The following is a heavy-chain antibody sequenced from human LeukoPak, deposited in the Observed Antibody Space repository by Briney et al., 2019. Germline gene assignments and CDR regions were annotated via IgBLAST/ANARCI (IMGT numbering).Heavy chain of an antibody. J-gene: IGHJ3*02. CDR1: GGTFSSYA. Sequence: SVKVSCKASGGTFSSYAISWVRQAPGQGLEWMGGIIPIFGTANYAQKFQGRVTITAGKSTSTAYMELSSLRSEDTAVYYCAREWCGGDCYTLTDAFDIWGQGTMVTVSS. V-gene: IGHV1-69*06. CDR2: IIPIFGTA. CDR3: AREWCGGDCYTLTDAFDI. D-gene: IGHD2-21*02.